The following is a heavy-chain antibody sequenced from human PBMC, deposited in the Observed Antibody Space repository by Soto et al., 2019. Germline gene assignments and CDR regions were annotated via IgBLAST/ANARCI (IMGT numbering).Heavy chain of an antibody. CDR2: INSDGSST. V-gene: IGHV3-74*01. D-gene: IGHD6-19*01. CDR1: GFTFSSYW. CDR3: ASLAVAGPFDY. Sequence: EVQLVESGGGLVQPGGSLRLSCAASGFTFSSYWMHWVRQAPGKGLVWVSRINSDGSSTSYADSVKGRFTISRDNAKNTLDLQMNSLRAEDAAVYYCASLAVAGPFDYWGQGTLVTVSS. J-gene: IGHJ4*02.